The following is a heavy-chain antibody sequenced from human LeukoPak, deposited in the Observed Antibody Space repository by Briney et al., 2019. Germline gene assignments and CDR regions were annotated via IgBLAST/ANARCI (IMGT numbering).Heavy chain of an antibody. CDR1: GGTFSSYA. CDR2: IIPIFGTA. J-gene: IGHJ4*02. Sequence: SVKVSCKASGGTFSSYAISWVRQAPGQGLEWMGGIIPIFGTANYAQKFQGRVTITTDESTSTAYTELSSLRSEDTAVYYCARDRWMAAAASFDYWGQGTLVTVSS. CDR3: ARDRWMAAAASFDY. D-gene: IGHD6-13*01. V-gene: IGHV1-69*05.